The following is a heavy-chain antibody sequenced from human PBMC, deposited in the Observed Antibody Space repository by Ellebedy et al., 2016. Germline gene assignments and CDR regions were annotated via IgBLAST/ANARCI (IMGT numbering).Heavy chain of an antibody. CDR1: GYVFINYG. Sequence: ASVKVSCKASGYVFINYGISWVRQAPGQGLEWMGGIIPMFGTTNYAQKFQGRLTITADESTRTAYMELSSLRSEDLALYYCASGGRGYFDLWGRGTLVTVST. CDR3: ASGGRGYFDL. D-gene: IGHD2-15*01. V-gene: IGHV1-69*13. J-gene: IGHJ2*01. CDR2: IIPMFGTT.